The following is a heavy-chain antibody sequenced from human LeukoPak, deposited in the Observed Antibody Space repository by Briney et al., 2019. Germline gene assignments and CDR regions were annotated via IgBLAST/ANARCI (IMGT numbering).Heavy chain of an antibody. Sequence: SETLSLTCVVSGYSISSGYYWGWIRQPPGKGLKWIGSISQSADTYYNPSLRSRVTISEDTSKNQFSLNLSSVTAADTAVYYCARLGRYCSGSTCYPTNFGIWGQGTLVTVSS. J-gene: IGHJ4*02. CDR3: ARLGRYCSGSTCYPTNFGI. CDR2: ISQSADT. CDR1: GYSISSGYY. D-gene: IGHD2-15*01. V-gene: IGHV4-38-2*01.